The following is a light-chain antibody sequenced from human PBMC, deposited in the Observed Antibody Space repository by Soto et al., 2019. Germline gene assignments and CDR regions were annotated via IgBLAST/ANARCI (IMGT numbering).Light chain of an antibody. CDR1: QDISIY. Sequence: DIPMTQSPSSLSAFVGDRVTITSRASQDISIYLNWVQQKPGKAPKLLIYDATNLEKGVPSRFTGSGSGTDFTLTINSLQPDEIATYYCQQYNVVPPTFGQGTRLEI. CDR3: QQYNVVPPT. CDR2: DAT. V-gene: IGKV1-33*01. J-gene: IGKJ2*01.